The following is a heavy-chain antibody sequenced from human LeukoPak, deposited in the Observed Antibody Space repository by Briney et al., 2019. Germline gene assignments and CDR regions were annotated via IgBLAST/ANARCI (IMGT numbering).Heavy chain of an antibody. D-gene: IGHD6-13*01. V-gene: IGHV3-53*01. CDR3: ARVGYSSSWYRYYYYGMDV. J-gene: IGHJ6*02. Sequence: GGSLRLSCAVSGFNVSTNYMSWVRQAPGKGLEWVSVIYSGGSTYYADSVKGRFTISRDNSKSTLYLQMNSLRAEDTAVYYCARVGYSSSWYRYYYYGMDVWGQGTTVTVSS. CDR1: GFNVSTNY. CDR2: IYSGGST.